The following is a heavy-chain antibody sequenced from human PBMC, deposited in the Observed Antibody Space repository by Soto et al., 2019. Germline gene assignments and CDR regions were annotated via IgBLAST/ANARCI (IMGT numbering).Heavy chain of an antibody. D-gene: IGHD3-3*01. Sequence: ASVKVSCKASGYTFTGYYMHWVRQAPGQGLEWMGWINPNSGGTNYAQKFQGWVTMTRDTSISTAYMELSRLRSDDTAVYYCARGIDFLSGYYSYWGQGTLVTVSS. CDR2: INPNSGGT. V-gene: IGHV1-2*04. J-gene: IGHJ4*02. CDR3: ARGIDFLSGYYSY. CDR1: GYTFTGYY.